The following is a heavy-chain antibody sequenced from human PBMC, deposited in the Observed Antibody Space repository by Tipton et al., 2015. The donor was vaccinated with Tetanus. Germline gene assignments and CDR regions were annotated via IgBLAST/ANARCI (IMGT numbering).Heavy chain of an antibody. V-gene: IGHV3-33*01. D-gene: IGHD2-15*01. CDR2: SWYGGTDQ. J-gene: IGHJ4*02. CDR3: AREADCSGGSCFSGDFDN. Sequence: SLRLSCAASGFIFSSYGIHWVRQAPGKGLEWVAVSWYGGTDQYYADSVKGRFTLSRDNSKNTLYLQMNSLSAEDTALYYCAREADCSGGSCFSGDFDNWGQGTQVTVSS. CDR1: GFIFSSYG.